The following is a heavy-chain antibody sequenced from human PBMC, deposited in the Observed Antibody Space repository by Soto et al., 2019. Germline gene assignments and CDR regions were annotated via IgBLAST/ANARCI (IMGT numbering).Heavy chain of an antibody. J-gene: IGHJ5*02. CDR3: AKDLRLSICSGGSCYLNWFDP. CDR2: ISGSGGST. CDR1: GFTFSSYA. D-gene: IGHD2-15*01. Sequence: GGSLRLSCAASGFTFSSYAMSWVRQAPGKGLEWVSAISGSGGSTYYADSVKGRFTISRDNSKNTLYLQMNSLRAEDTAVYYCAKDLRLSICSGGSCYLNWFDPWGQGTLVTVSS. V-gene: IGHV3-23*01.